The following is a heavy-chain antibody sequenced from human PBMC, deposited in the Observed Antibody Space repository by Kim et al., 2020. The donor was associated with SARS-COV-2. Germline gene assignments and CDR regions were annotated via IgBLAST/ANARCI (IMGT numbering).Heavy chain of an antibody. J-gene: IGHJ3*02. V-gene: IGHV3-7*01. CDR2: IHPDGAEK. CDR1: GFPFSNSW. D-gene: IGHD3-16*01. CDR3: MGLGAI. Sequence: GGSLRLSCAASGFPFSNSWMNWVRQAPGKGLELLANIHPDGAEKYYVDSVNDRFIISRDNARNLVYLHMNTLRVDDTAVYYCMGLGAISGPGTTITVSS.